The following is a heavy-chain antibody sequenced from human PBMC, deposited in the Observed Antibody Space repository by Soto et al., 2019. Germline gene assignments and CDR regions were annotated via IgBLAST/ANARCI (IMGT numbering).Heavy chain of an antibody. CDR1: GYTFTSYG. Sequence: ASVKVSCKASGYTFTSYGISWVRQAPGQGLEWMGWISAYNGNTNYAQKLQGRVTMTTDTSTSTAYMELRSLRSDDTAVYYCACYLGYRRSSPFDDWGQGTLVTVSS. D-gene: IGHD5-18*01. J-gene: IGHJ4*02. CDR3: ACYLGYRRSSPFDD. CDR2: ISAYNGNT. V-gene: IGHV1-18*01.